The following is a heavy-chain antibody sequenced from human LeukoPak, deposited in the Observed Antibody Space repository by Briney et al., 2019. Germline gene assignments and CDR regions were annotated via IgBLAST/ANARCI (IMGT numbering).Heavy chain of an antibody. CDR2: ISYDGSNK. D-gene: IGHD3-9*01. J-gene: IGHJ4*02. Sequence: GGSLRLSCAASGFTFSSYGMHWVRQAPGKGLEWVAVISYDGSNKYYADSVKGRFTISRDNSKNTLYLQMNSLRAEDTAGYYCAKGGSHTGYDILTGHDSGFDYWGQGTLVTVSS. CDR1: GFTFSSYG. V-gene: IGHV3-30*18. CDR3: AKGGSHTGYDILTGHDSGFDY.